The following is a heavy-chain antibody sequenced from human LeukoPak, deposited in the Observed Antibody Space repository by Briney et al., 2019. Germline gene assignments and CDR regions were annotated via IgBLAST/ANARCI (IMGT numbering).Heavy chain of an antibody. CDR3: ARGTYGDYGGDY. CDR1: GGSITSSSYY. CDR2: IYYSGST. V-gene: IGHV4-39*07. D-gene: IGHD4-17*01. J-gene: IGHJ4*02. Sequence: SETLSLTCTVSGGSITSSSYYWGWIRQPPGKGLEWIGSIYYSGSTYYNPSLKSRVTISVDTSKNQFSLKLRSVTAADTAVHYCARGTYGDYGGDYWGQGTLVTVSS.